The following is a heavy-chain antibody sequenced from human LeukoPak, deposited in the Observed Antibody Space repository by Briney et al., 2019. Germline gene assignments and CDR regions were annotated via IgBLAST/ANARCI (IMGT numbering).Heavy chain of an antibody. V-gene: IGHV3-21*01. D-gene: IGHD3-3*01. J-gene: IGHJ4*02. CDR2: ISSSSSYI. Sequence: GGSLRLSCAASGFTFSSYSMNWVRQAPGKGLEGVSSISSSSSYIYYADSVKGRFTISRDNAKNSLYLQMNSLRAEDRAVYYCARGAVEVLRFLEWLLSVDYWGQGTLVTVSS. CDR3: ARGAVEVLRFLEWLLSVDY. CDR1: GFTFSSYS.